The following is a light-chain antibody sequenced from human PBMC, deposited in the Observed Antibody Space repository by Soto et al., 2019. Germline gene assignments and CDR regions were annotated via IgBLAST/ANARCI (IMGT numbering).Light chain of an antibody. CDR1: QSVSSN. V-gene: IGKV3D-15*01. CDR3: QLTSSPPRP. CDR2: GAS. Sequence: TKCPATLSEYPGARATLYCRASQSVSSNLTWYQQKPGQAPKLLIFGASNRATGVPERFSGSGSGTDFTLTISSLQPEDFTRYYCQLTSSPPRPFGQGTKVDIK. J-gene: IGKJ1*01.